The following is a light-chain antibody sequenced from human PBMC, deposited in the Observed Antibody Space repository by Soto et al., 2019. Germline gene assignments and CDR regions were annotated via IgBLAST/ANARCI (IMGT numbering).Light chain of an antibody. CDR2: KAS. CDR3: QHYNSYPLT. J-gene: IGKJ4*01. Sequence: DIQMTQSPSTLSASVGDRVTITCRASQSISNWLAWYQQKPGKAPKLLIYKASSLESGVPSRFSGSGSGTESILTISSLQADDFATYYCQHYNSYPLTFGGGTKVEIK. V-gene: IGKV1-5*03. CDR1: QSISNW.